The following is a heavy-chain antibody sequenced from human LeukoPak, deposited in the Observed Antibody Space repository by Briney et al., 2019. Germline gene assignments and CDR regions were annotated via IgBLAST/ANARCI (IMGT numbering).Heavy chain of an antibody. CDR1: GFSFSGNC. Sequence: PGGSLRLSCTVSGFSFSGNCMSWVRQAPGKGLEWVAKIKEDGNDIYYVDSVKGRFTISRDNSKNTLYLQMNSLRAEDTAVYYCAKRLQFCSGGICYPVAFDYWGQGTLVTVSS. CDR3: AKRLQFCSGGICYPVAFDY. CDR2: IKEDGNDI. J-gene: IGHJ4*02. D-gene: IGHD2-15*01. V-gene: IGHV3-7*03.